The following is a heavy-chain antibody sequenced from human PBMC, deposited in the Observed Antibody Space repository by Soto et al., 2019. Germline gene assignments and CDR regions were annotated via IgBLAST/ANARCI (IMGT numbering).Heavy chain of an antibody. Sequence: QVQLVESGGGLVQPGRSLRLSCVVSGFTFSNYGMHWGRQAPGKGLEWVADLWYDGSGQRYAGSVQGRFTISRDNSKNTLYLQINSLRGEDTAVYYCAKDEVSRKYYGHSLDVCGQGTTVTVSS. V-gene: IGHV3-33*03. J-gene: IGHJ6*02. CDR3: AKDEVSRKYYGHSLDV. D-gene: IGHD4-17*01. CDR1: GFTFSNYG. CDR2: LWYDGSGQ.